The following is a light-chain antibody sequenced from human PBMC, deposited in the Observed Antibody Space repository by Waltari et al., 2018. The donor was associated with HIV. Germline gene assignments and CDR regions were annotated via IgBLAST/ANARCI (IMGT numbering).Light chain of an antibody. CDR3: GSYTSSSTLV. J-gene: IGLJ3*02. V-gene: IGLV2-14*03. CDR1: SSDVAAYNF. CDR2: DVS. Sequence: QSALTQPASVSGSPGQSITISCTGTSSDVAAYNFVPWYQQHPGKAPKLMIYDVSSRPSGVSDRFSGSKSGNTASLTISGLQAEDEADYYCGSYTSSSTLVFGGGTKLTVL.